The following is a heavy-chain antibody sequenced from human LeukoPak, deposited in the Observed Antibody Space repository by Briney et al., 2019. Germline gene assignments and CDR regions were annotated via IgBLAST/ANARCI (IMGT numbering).Heavy chain of an antibody. CDR3: ARPGDYSPAWDY. Sequence: SVKVSCKASGGTFSSYTISWVRQAPGQGLEWMGRIIPIFGTANYAQKFQGRVTITTDESTSTAHMELSSLRSEDTAVYYCARPGDYSPAWDYWGQGTLVTVSS. CDR2: IIPIFGTA. J-gene: IGHJ4*02. CDR1: GGTFSSYT. V-gene: IGHV1-69*05. D-gene: IGHD4-17*01.